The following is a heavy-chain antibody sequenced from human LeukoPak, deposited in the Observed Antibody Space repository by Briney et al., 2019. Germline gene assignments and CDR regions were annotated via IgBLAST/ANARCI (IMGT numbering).Heavy chain of an antibody. J-gene: IGHJ4*02. CDR1: GYTLTELS. Sequence: ASVKVSCKVPGYTLTELSMHWVRQAPGKGLEWMGGFDPEDGETIYAQKFQGRVTMTEDTSTDTAYMELSSLRSEDTAVYYCATVNRVVPILYYFDYWGQGTLVTVSS. D-gene: IGHD2-15*01. CDR3: ATVNRVVPILYYFDY. CDR2: FDPEDGET. V-gene: IGHV1-24*01.